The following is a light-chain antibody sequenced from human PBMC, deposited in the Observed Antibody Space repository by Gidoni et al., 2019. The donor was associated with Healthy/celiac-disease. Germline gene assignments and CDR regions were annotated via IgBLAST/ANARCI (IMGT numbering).Light chain of an antibody. J-gene: IGLJ1*01. CDR2: RDS. V-gene: IGLV3-9*01. Sequence: SYELTQPLSVSVALGQTARITCGGNNIGSKNVHWYQQKPGQAPVLVIYRDSNRPSGIPGRFSGSNSGNTATLTISRAQGGDEADYYCQVWESSTYVFGTGTKVTVL. CDR1: NIGSKN. CDR3: QVWESSTYV.